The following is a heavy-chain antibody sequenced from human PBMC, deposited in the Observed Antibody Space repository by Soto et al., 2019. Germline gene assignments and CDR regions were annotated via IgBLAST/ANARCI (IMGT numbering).Heavy chain of an antibody. CDR1: GFTFSSYA. V-gene: IGHV3-30-3*01. D-gene: IGHD6-19*01. CDR3: ARGDSSGGYFDY. J-gene: IGHJ4*02. Sequence: QVQLVESGGGVVQPGRSLRLSCAASGFTFSSYAMHWVRQAPGKGLEWVAVISYDGSNKYYADSVKGRFTISRDNSKNTLYLQMNSLRAEDTAVYYCARGDSSGGYFDYWCQGTLVTVSS. CDR2: ISYDGSNK.